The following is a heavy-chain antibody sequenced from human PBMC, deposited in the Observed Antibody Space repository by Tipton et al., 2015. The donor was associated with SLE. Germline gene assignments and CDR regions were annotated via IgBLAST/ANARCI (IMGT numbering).Heavy chain of an antibody. CDR3: ARRDGYSSIWNWFDP. J-gene: IGHJ5*02. D-gene: IGHD6-13*01. CDR1: GFTFSSYA. V-gene: IGHV4-59*12. Sequence: LSCAASGFTFSSYAMSWIRQPPGKGLEWIGYVSDSGSTNYNPSLKSRVTISLDASKNQFSLRLSSVTAADTAVYYCARRDGYSSIWNWFDPWGQGTLVTVSS. CDR2: VSDSGST.